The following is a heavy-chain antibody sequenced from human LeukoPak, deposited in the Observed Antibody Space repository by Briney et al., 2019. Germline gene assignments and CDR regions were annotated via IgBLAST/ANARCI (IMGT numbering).Heavy chain of an antibody. J-gene: IGHJ4*02. D-gene: IGHD3-10*02. CDR2: IKQDGSVK. V-gene: IGHV3-7*01. Sequence: GGSLRLSCAASGFTFNTYWISWVRQAPGRGLEWVANIKQDGSVKYYVDSAKGRFTISRDNAKKSVYLEMNSLRADDTAVYYWATACRDVRGCLDYLVNWGQRALVTVSS. CDR1: GFTFNTYW. CDR3: ATACRDVRGCLDYLVN.